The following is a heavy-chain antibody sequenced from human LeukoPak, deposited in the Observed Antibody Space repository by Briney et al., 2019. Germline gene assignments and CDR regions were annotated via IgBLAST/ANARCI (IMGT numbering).Heavy chain of an antibody. CDR2: INPKSGAT. Sequence: ASVTVSCKASGYTFDENHIHWVRQAPGQGPEWMGWINPKSGATDSAQQFQGRLTMTRDTSIGTASMDLSRLRLDDTGIYYCARAGDESTGHYDSLHFWGQGTMVTVSS. D-gene: IGHD2-8*02. V-gene: IGHV1-2*02. CDR3: ARAGDESTGHYDSLHF. CDR1: GYTFDENH. J-gene: IGHJ3*01.